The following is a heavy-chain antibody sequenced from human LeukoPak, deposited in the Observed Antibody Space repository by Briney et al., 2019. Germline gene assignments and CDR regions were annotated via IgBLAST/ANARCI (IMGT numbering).Heavy chain of an antibody. CDR2: IKTSGST. D-gene: IGHD3-3*01. Sequence: SETLSLTCTVSGGSISTYYWSWIRQPVGKGLEWIGHIKTSGSTHYNPSLRSRVTISVDTSKNQFSLKLTSVTAADTAVYYCARVDRTYYDFWSGYIPNWFDPWGQGTLVTVSS. J-gene: IGHJ5*02. CDR1: GGSISTYY. CDR3: ARVDRTYYDFWSGYIPNWFDP. V-gene: IGHV4-4*07.